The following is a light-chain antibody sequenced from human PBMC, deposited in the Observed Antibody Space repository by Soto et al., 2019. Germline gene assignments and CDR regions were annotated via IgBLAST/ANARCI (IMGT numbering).Light chain of an antibody. Sequence: EIVMTQSPDTLSVSPGERATLSCRASQSVSSSLAWYQQKPGQAPRLLIYGASTRATGIPARFSGSGSGTEFTLTISSLQSEDFAVYYCQQYNNWPPFGQGTKVDIK. J-gene: IGKJ1*01. CDR1: QSVSSS. CDR2: GAS. CDR3: QQYNNWPP. V-gene: IGKV3-15*01.